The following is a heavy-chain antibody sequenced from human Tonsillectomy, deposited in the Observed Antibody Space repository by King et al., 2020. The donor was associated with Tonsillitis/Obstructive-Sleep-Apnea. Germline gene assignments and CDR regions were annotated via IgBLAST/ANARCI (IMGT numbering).Heavy chain of an antibody. CDR3: TKVERQYCSTSSCQFDY. J-gene: IGHJ4*02. CDR2: IKQDGSEK. Sequence: VQLVESGGGLVQPGGSLRLSCAASGFTFSSYWMSWVRQAPGKGLEWVANIKQDGSEKYYVDSVKGRFTISRDNAKNSLYLQMNSLRAEDTAFYYCTKVERQYCSTSSCQFDYWGQGTLVAVSS. D-gene: IGHD2-2*01. V-gene: IGHV3-7*03. CDR1: GFTFSSYW.